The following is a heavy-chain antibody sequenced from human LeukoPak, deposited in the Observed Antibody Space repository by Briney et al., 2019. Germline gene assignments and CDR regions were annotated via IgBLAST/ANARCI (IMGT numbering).Heavy chain of an antibody. V-gene: IGHV4-39*07. Sequence: PSETLSLTCTVSGGSISSSSYYWAWIRQPPGKGLEWIGSIYYRGSTYYNPSLKSRVTISVDTSKNQFSLKLSSVTAADTAVYYCARYSSGWPGAMDVWGQGTTVTVSS. J-gene: IGHJ6*02. CDR2: IYYRGST. CDR3: ARYSSGWPGAMDV. D-gene: IGHD6-19*01. CDR1: GGSISSSSYY.